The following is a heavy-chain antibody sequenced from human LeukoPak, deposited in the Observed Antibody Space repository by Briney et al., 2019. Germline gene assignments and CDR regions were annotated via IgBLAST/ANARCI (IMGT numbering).Heavy chain of an antibody. D-gene: IGHD5-12*01. J-gene: IGHJ3*02. CDR1: RGTFSSYA. CDR3: ARQPVDPDAFDI. V-gene: IGHV1-69*04. Sequence: GSSVKVSCKASRGTFSSYAISWVRQAPGQGLEWMGRIIPILGIANYAQKFQGRVTITADKSTSTAYMELSSLRSEDTAVYYCARQPVDPDAFDIWGQGTMVTVSS. CDR2: IIPILGIA.